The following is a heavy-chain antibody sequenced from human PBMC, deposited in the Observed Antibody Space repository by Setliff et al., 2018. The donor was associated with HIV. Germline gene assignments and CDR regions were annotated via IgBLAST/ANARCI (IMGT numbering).Heavy chain of an antibody. Sequence: SETLSLTCTVSGGSISSGSYYWSWIRQPAGKGLEWIGHVYTSGSTDYNPSLKSRVTISVDTSKKQFSLKLSSVTAADTAVYYCGRGGAAAHYYYYGMDVWGQGTTVTVSS. V-gene: IGHV4-61*09. J-gene: IGHJ6*02. CDR1: GGSISSGSYY. D-gene: IGHD6-13*01. CDR3: GRGGAAAHYYYYGMDV. CDR2: VYTSGST.